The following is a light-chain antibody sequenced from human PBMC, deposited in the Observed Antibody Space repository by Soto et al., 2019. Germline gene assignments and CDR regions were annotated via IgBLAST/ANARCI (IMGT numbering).Light chain of an antibody. Sequence: QSALTQPPSASGSPGQSVTISCTGTSSDVGGYNYVSWYQQHPGKAPKLMIYEVSKRPSAVPDRFSGSKSGNTASLTVSGLQAEDEADYYCSSYAGSRVVFGGGTKLTVL. J-gene: IGLJ2*01. CDR1: SSDVGGYNY. V-gene: IGLV2-8*01. CDR2: EVS. CDR3: SSYAGSRVV.